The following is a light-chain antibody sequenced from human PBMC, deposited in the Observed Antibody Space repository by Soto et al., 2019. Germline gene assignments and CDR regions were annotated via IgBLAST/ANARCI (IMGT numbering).Light chain of an antibody. Sequence: EIVLTQSPGTVSLSPGERATLSCRASQSVTSNYLAWYQHKPGQAPRLLIYGASSRATGIPDRFSGSGAGTDFALTISRLEPEDFAVYYCQQYGSSPRTFGQGTKLEIK. V-gene: IGKV3-20*01. CDR3: QQYGSSPRT. CDR1: QSVTSNY. J-gene: IGKJ2*01. CDR2: GAS.